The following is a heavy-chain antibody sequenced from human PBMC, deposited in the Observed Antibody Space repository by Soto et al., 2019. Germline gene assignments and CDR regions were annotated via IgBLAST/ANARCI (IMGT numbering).Heavy chain of an antibody. CDR1: GFSFSRYA. V-gene: IGHV3-23*01. D-gene: IGHD2-2*01. Sequence: VGSLRLSCVASGFSFSRYAMSWVRQAPGKGLEWVSAISGSGGRTYNTDSVKGRFSISRDNSKNTLFLQMNSLTVEDTAVYYCAKDEDIVVVPSALDYWGQGTLVTVSS. CDR2: ISGSGGRT. CDR3: AKDEDIVVVPSALDY. J-gene: IGHJ4*02.